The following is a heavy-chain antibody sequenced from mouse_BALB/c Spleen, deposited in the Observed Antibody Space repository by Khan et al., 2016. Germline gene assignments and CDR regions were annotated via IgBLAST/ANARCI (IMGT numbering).Heavy chain of an antibody. CDR3: RRSGGSAYDY. V-gene: IGHV1-69*02. CDR1: GYIFTSYW. Sequence: QVQLQQSGAELVKPGASVKLSCKAAGYIFTSYWLNWVKQRPGQGLEWIGNIYPSDSYTNYNQKFKDKAALTVDRSSSTAYMQLSSPTSEDSAVYYCRRSGGSAYDYWGQGTTLTVSS. D-gene: IGHD1-1*01. J-gene: IGHJ2*01. CDR2: IYPSDSYT.